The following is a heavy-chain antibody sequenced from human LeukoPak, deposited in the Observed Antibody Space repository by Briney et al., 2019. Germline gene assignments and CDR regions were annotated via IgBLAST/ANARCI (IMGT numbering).Heavy chain of an antibody. Sequence: ASVKVSCKASGYTFAKFYIHWVRQAPGQGLEWMGIINPSGGTTSYAQKFQGRVSMTRDTSTSTVYMEMSSLRSEDTAVYYCAKDAVAGTYYFDYWGQGTLVTVSP. CDR1: GYTFAKFY. CDR3: AKDAVAGTYYFDY. J-gene: IGHJ4*02. V-gene: IGHV1-46*01. D-gene: IGHD6-19*01. CDR2: INPSGGTT.